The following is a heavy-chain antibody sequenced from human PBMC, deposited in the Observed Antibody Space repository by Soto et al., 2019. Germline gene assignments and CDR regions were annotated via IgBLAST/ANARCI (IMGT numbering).Heavy chain of an antibody. D-gene: IGHD3-10*01. CDR3: AARVGSSPLYYYGVDV. CDR1: GYRFTNYW. J-gene: IGHJ6*02. V-gene: IGHV5-51*01. Sequence: GESLKISCKGSGYRFTNYWIGWVRQMPGKGLEWMGIIDPGDSDTRYSPSFQGQDTISVDKSISTAYLQWSSLKASDTAMYYCAARVGSSPLYYYGVDVWGQGTTVTVSS. CDR2: IDPGDSDT.